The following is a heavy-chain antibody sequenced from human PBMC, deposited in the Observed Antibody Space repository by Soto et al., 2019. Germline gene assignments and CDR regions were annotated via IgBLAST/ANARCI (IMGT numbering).Heavy chain of an antibody. J-gene: IGHJ4*02. CDR2: IWYDGSNK. CDR1: GFTFSSYG. CDR3: AREGAVTAFLYFDY. Sequence: QVQLVESGGGVVQPGRSLRLSCAASGFTFSSYGMHWVRQAPGKGLEWVAVIWYDGSNKYYADSVTGRFTIARDNSKNTLYRQMNSLRAEDTAVYYCAREGAVTAFLYFDYWGQGTLVTVSS. V-gene: IGHV3-33*01. D-gene: IGHD2-21*02.